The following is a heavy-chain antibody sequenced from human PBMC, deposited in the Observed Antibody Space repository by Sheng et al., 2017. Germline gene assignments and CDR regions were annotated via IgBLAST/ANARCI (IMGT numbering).Heavy chain of an antibody. Sequence: VQLVESGGGVVQPGRSLRLSCAASGFAFSDYWMHWVRQVPGKGLEWVSAISGSGGSTYYADSVKGRFTISRDNSKNTLYLQMNSLRAEDTAVYYCAKGGRGYCSSTSCYNPNGPQMRYYYYGMDVWGQGP. J-gene: IGHJ6*02. D-gene: IGHD2-2*02. CDR2: ISGSGGST. CDR1: GFAFSDYW. CDR3: AKGGRGYCSSTSCYNPNGPQMRYYYYGMDV. V-gene: IGHV3-23*04.